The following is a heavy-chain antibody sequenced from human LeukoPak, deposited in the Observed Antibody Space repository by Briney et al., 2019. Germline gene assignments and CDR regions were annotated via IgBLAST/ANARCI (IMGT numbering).Heavy chain of an antibody. J-gene: IGHJ4*02. Sequence: GGSLRLSCAASGLTFSNAWMNWVRQAPGKGLEWVGRIKSKTDGETTDYAAFVRGRFTISRDDSKNTLYLQMNSLKAEDTAVYYCTGWKNYWGQGTLVTVSS. CDR1: GLTFSNAW. D-gene: IGHD1-1*01. V-gene: IGHV3-15*07. CDR2: IKSKTDGETT. CDR3: TGWKNY.